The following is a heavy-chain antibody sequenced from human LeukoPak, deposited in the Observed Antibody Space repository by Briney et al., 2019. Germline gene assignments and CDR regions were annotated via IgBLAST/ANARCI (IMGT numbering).Heavy chain of an antibody. CDR1: GFTFSSYW. V-gene: IGHV3-66*01. CDR3: ARDYYDSRGYYSPFDY. J-gene: IGHJ4*02. D-gene: IGHD3-22*01. CDR2: IYSGGST. Sequence: PGGSLRLSCAASGFTFSSYWMSWVRQAPGKGLEWVSVIYSGGSTYYADSVKGRFTISRDNSKNTLYLQMNSLRAEDTAVYYCARDYYDSRGYYSPFDYWGQGTLVTVSS.